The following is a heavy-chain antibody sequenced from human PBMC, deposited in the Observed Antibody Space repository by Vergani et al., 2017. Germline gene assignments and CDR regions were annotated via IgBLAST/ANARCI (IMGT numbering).Heavy chain of an antibody. J-gene: IGHJ4*02. CDR2: IIPIFGTE. Sequence: QVQLVQSGAEVKKPGSSVKVSCKASGGTFGRYAISWVRQAPGQGLEWMGGIIPIFGTENYAQKFQGRVTLSADESTSTAYMELSRLRSDDTAVYYCARVSRYSSSWYGDYWGQGTLVTVSS. V-gene: IGHV1-69*01. CDR3: ARVSRYSSSWYGDY. D-gene: IGHD6-13*01. CDR1: GGTFGRYA.